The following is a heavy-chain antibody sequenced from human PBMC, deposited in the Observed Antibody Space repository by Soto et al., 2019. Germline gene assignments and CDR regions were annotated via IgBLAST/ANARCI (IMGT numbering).Heavy chain of an antibody. Sequence: GESLKISCKGSGYSFTSYWISWVRQMPGKGLEWMGRIDPSDSYTNYSPSFQGQVTISADKSISTAYLQWSSLKASDTAMYYCAATIRTYYYYGMDVWGQGTTVTVSS. CDR1: GYSFTSYW. CDR2: IDPSDSYT. V-gene: IGHV5-10-1*04. J-gene: IGHJ6*02. CDR3: AATIRTYYYYGMDV. D-gene: IGHD1-1*01.